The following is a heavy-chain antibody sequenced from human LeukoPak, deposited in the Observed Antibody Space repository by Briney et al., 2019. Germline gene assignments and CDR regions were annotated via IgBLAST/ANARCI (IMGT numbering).Heavy chain of an antibody. CDR2: ISAYNGNT. CDR3: ARPSPSPTVVTRHHYYYYGMDV. J-gene: IGHJ6*02. V-gene: IGHV1-18*01. CDR1: GYTFTSYG. Sequence: ASVKVSCKASGYTFTSYGISWVRQAPGQGLEWMGWISAYNGNTNYAQKLQGRVTMTTDTSTSTAYMELRSLRSDDTAVYYCARPSPSPTVVTRHHYYYYGMDVWGQGTTVTVSS. D-gene: IGHD4-17*01.